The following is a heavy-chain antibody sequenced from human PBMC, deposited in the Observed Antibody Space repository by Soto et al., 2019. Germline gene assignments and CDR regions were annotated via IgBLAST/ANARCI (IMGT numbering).Heavy chain of an antibody. V-gene: IGHV3-30*03. J-gene: IGHJ6*03. CDR3: AMGGWGLGYAHYYYMDV. D-gene: IGHD2-2*01. CDR1: GFTFSSYG. Sequence: GGSLRLSCAASGFTFSSYGMHWVRQAPGKGLEWVAVISYDGSNKYYADSVKGRFTISRDNSKNTLYLQMNSLRAEDTAVYYCAMGGWGLGYAHYYYMDVWGKGTTVTVSS. CDR2: ISYDGSNK.